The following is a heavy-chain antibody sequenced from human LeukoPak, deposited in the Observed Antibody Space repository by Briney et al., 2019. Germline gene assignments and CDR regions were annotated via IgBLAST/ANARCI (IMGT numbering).Heavy chain of an antibody. V-gene: IGHV3-49*04. Sequence: GGSLRLSCTASGFTFGDYAMSWVRQAPGKGLEWVGFIRSKAYGGTTEYAASVKGRFTISRDDSKSIAYLQMNSLKTEDTAVYYCTRDRWVDYYYYYMDVWGKGTTVTVSS. CDR2: IRSKAYGGTT. CDR1: GFTFGDYA. D-gene: IGHD3-16*01. CDR3: TRDRWVDYYYYYMDV. J-gene: IGHJ6*03.